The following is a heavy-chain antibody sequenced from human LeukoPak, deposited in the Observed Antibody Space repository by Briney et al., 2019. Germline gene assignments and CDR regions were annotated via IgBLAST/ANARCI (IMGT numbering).Heavy chain of an antibody. CDR1: GGSFSGYY. D-gene: IGHD3-9*01. CDR2: INHSEST. Sequence: SETLSLTCAVYGGSFSGYYWSWIRQPPGKGLEWIGEINHSESTNYNPSLKSRITISVDTSKNQFSLKLSSVTAADTAVYYCARGGAPLTSIFYYYYGMDVWGQGTTVTVSS. J-gene: IGHJ6*02. V-gene: IGHV4-34*01. CDR3: ARGGAPLTSIFYYYYGMDV.